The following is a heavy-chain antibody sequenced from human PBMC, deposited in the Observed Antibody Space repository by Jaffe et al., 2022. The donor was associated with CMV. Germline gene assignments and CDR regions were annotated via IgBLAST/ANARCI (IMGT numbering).Heavy chain of an antibody. CDR2: IYYSGST. V-gene: IGHV4-59*01. CDR1: GGSISSYY. Sequence: QVQLQESGPGLVKPSETLSLTCTVSGGSISSYYWSWIRQPPGKGLEWIGYIYYSGSTNYNPSLKSRVTISVDTSKNQFSLKLSSVTAADTAVYYCARSYDSSGYTLYFDYWGQGTLVTVSS. J-gene: IGHJ4*02. D-gene: IGHD3-22*01. CDR3: ARSYDSSGYTLYFDY.